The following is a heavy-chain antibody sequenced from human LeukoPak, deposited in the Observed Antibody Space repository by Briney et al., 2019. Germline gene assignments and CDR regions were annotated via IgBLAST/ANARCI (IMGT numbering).Heavy chain of an antibody. CDR3: ARVPGIADY. J-gene: IGHJ4*02. CDR1: GFTFSTNA. D-gene: IGHD6-13*01. Sequence: GGSLRLSCAASGFTFSTNAMHWVRQAPGKGLEWVAVTSYDESHKYYADSVKGRFTISRDTANNTLYLQMNSLRAEDTAVYYCARVPGIADYWGQGTLVTVSS. CDR2: TSYDESHK. V-gene: IGHV3-30-3*01.